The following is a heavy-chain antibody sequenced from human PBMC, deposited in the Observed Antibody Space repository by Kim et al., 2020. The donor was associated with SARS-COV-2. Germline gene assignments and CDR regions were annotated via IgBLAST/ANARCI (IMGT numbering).Heavy chain of an antibody. CDR3: ARPSLWFGERYYGMDV. Sequence: GGSLRLSCAASGFTFSSYAMHWVRQAPGKGLEWVAVISYDGSNKYYADSVKGRFTISRDNSKNTLYLQMNSLRAEDTAVYYCARPSLWFGERYYGMDVWGQGTTVTVSS. J-gene: IGHJ6*02. D-gene: IGHD3-10*01. CDR2: ISYDGSNK. CDR1: GFTFSSYA. V-gene: IGHV3-30*04.